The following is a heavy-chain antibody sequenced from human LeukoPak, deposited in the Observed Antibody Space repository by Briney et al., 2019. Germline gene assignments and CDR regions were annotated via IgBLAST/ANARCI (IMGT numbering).Heavy chain of an antibody. J-gene: IGHJ5*02. CDR2: ISSNSRYI. D-gene: IGHD7-27*01. CDR1: GFTFSSYA. Sequence: GGSLRLSCAASGFTFSSYAMSWVRQAPGKGLEWVSSISSNSRYIYYADSVKGRFTISRDNAKNSLYLQMNSLRAEDTAVYYCARSLTGDLDWFDPWGQGTLVTVSS. V-gene: IGHV3-21*01. CDR3: ARSLTGDLDWFDP.